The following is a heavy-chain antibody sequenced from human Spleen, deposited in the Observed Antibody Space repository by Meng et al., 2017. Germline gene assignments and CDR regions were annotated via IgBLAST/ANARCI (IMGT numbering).Heavy chain of an antibody. D-gene: IGHD6-13*01. Sequence: ASVKVSCKASGYTFTSYDINWVRQATGQGLEWMGWINGGNGNTKYSQKFQARVTITRDTSASTAYMELSSLRSEDTAVYYCARVGAAAGPYYFDYWGQGTPVTVSS. J-gene: IGHJ4*02. CDR1: GYTFTSYD. CDR3: ARVGAAAGPYYFDY. V-gene: IGHV1-3*01. CDR2: INGGNGNT.